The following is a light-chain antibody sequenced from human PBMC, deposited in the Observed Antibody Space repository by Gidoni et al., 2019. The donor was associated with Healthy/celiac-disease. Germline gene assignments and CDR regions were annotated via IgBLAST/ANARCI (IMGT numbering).Light chain of an antibody. Sequence: EIVMTQSPATLSVSPGERATLSCRASQSVSSNLAWYQQKPGQAPRLLIYGASTRATGIPARFSGSGSGTEFTLTISSLQSEDFGVYYCQQYNNWPQRTFGQGTKLEIK. CDR1: QSVSSN. CDR2: GAS. J-gene: IGKJ2*01. V-gene: IGKV3-15*01. CDR3: QQYNNWPQRT.